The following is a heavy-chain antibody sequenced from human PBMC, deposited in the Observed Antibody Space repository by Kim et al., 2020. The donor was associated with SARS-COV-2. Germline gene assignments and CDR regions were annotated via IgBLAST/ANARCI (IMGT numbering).Heavy chain of an antibody. D-gene: IGHD2-2*01. Sequence: GESLKISCKGSGYTFTNYWISWVRQMPGKGLEWMGRIDPSDSYTNYSPSFQGHVTISADKPISTAYLQWSSLKASDTAMYYCARQGGYCGSANCYAHWCQGTLVTVSS. J-gene: IGHJ4*02. CDR2: IDPSDSYT. V-gene: IGHV5-10-1*01. CDR1: GYTFTNYW. CDR3: ARQGGYCGSANCYAH.